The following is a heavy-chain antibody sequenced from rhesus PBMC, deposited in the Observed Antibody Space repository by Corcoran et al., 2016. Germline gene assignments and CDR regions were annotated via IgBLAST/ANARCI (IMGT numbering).Heavy chain of an antibody. CDR1: GYSISSGFG. Sequence: QVQLQESGPGLGKPSETLSLTCAVPGYSISSGFGWGWIRQPPGRGLGWIGNIGGSSGGTNYTPSLKSRVTISKDTSKNQFSLKLNSVTAADTAVYYCAKYGGDYWGQGVLVTVSS. CDR3: AKYGGDY. V-gene: IGHV4-127*01. D-gene: IGHD2-15*01. CDR2: IGGSSGGT. J-gene: IGHJ4*01.